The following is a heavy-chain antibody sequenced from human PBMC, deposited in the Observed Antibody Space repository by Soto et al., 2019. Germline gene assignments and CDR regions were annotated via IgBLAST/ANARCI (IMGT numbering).Heavy chain of an antibody. Sequence: SETLSLTCALSGGSISSYYWSWIRQPPGKGLEWIGYIYYSGNTNYNPSLKSRVTISVDTSKNQFSLKLSSVAATDTAVYYCARLVGVADVNYWGQGALVTVSS. CDR2: IYYSGNT. J-gene: IGHJ4*02. D-gene: IGHD3-3*01. CDR1: GGSISSYY. V-gene: IGHV4-59*08. CDR3: ARLVGVADVNY.